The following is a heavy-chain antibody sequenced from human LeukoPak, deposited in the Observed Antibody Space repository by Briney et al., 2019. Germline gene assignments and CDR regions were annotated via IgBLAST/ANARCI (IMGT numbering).Heavy chain of an antibody. CDR3: ATGLDYPRPDFDY. D-gene: IGHD3/OR15-3a*01. CDR2: FDPEDGET. Sequence: ASVKVSCKVSGYTLTELSMHWVRQAPGKGLEWMGGFDPEDGETIYAQKFQGRVTMTEDTSTDTAYMELSSLRSEDTAVYYCATGLDYPRPDFDYWGQGTLATVSS. J-gene: IGHJ4*02. CDR1: GYTLTELS. V-gene: IGHV1-24*01.